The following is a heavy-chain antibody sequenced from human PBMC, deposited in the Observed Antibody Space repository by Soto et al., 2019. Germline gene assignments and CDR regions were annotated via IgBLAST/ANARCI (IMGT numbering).Heavy chain of an antibody. D-gene: IGHD2-15*01. CDR2: IIPIFGTA. CDR3: ALTPPRKSSHPDGWPLDY. J-gene: IGHJ4*02. V-gene: IGHV1-69*13. CDR1: GGTFSSYA. Sequence: SVKVSCKASGGTFSSYAISWVRQAPGQGLEWMGGIIPIFGTANYAQKFQGRVTITADESTSTAYMELSSLRSEDTAVYYCALTPPRKSSHPDGWPLDYCGQGTLVPVSS.